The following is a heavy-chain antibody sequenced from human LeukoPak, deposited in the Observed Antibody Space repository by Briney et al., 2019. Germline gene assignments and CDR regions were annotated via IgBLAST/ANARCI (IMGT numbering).Heavy chain of an antibody. CDR2: ISSSSSYI. CDR1: GFTVSSYS. CDR3: ARDYYDSSGYYYEWFIDY. V-gene: IGHV3-21*01. Sequence: GGSLRLSCAASGFTVSSYSMNWVRQAPGEGLEWVSSISSSSSYIYYADSVKGRLTISRDNAKTSLYLQMNSLRAEDTAVYYCARDYYDSSGYYYEWFIDYWGQGTLGTVSS. J-gene: IGHJ4*02. D-gene: IGHD3-22*01.